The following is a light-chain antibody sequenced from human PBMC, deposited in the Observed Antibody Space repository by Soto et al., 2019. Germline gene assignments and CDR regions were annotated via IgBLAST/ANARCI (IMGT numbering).Light chain of an antibody. V-gene: IGKV3-20*01. Sequence: EIVLTQSPGTLSLSPGERATLSCRASQSVSSSYLAWYQQKPGQAPRLLIYAASSRATGIPDRFSGSESGTDLTLTISRLEPEDFAVYYCQQYDRSPVTFGGGTKVEIK. J-gene: IGKJ4*01. CDR3: QQYDRSPVT. CDR2: AAS. CDR1: QSVSSSY.